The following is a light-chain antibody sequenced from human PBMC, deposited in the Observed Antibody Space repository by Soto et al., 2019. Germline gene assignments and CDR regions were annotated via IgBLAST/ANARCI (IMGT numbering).Light chain of an antibody. CDR2: GAS. Sequence: EIVMTQSPATLSVSPGERATLSCRASQSVSSNLAWYQQKPGQAPRLLIYGASTRATGIPARFSGSGSGPEFTLTTGTLQSEDFAVYYCQQYNNWWTFGQGTKVEIK. V-gene: IGKV3-15*01. CDR3: QQYNNWWT. CDR1: QSVSSN. J-gene: IGKJ1*01.